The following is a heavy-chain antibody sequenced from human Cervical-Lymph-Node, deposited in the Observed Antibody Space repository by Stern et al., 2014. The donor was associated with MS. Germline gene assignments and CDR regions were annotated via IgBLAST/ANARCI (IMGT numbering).Heavy chain of an antibody. V-gene: IGHV3-72*01. CDR3: TRVGDNFDASGSSKDSLDM. CDR2: SRSRLKRYTT. Sequence: EVQLVESGGGLVQPGGSLRLSWAASGFTFSGYYIDWVRQAPGKGLALVGRSRSRLKRYTTAYAASLKGRFFIARDDSKNSLHLQMNSLITEDTAVYYCTRVGDNFDASGSSKDSLDMWGQGTMVTVSS. CDR1: GFTFSGYY. J-gene: IGHJ3*02. D-gene: IGHD3-22*01.